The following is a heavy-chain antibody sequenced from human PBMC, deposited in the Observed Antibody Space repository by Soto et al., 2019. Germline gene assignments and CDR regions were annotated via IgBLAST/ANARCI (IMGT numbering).Heavy chain of an antibody. J-gene: IGHJ6*03. CDR1: GFTVSSNY. Sequence: GGSLRLSCAASGFTVSSNYMSWVRQAPGKGLEWVSVIYSGGSTYYADSVKGRFTISRHNSKNTLYLQMNSLRAEDTAVYYCARGPLASIAAPTNYYMDVWGKGTTVTVSS. V-gene: IGHV3-53*04. D-gene: IGHD6-6*01. CDR2: IYSGGST. CDR3: ARGPLASIAAPTNYYMDV.